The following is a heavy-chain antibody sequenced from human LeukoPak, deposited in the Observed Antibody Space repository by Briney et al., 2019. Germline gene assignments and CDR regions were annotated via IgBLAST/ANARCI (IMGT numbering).Heavy chain of an antibody. CDR1: GGSISSSSHY. V-gene: IGHV4-39*01. CDR2: IYYSGNT. D-gene: IGHD4-23*01. J-gene: IGHJ4*02. Sequence: SETLSLTCTVSGGSISSSSHYWAWIRQPPGKGLEWIGSIYYSGNTYYNPSLKSRVTISVDTSKNQFSLKLSSVTAADTAVYYCARHQPRTDYGGTSNYFDYWGQGTLVTVSS. CDR3: ARHQPRTDYGGTSNYFDY.